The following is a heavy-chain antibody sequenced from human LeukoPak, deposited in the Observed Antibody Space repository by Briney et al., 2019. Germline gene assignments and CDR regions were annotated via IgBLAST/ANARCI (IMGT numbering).Heavy chain of an antibody. CDR3: ARGGAARPGY. Sequence: GGSLRLSCAASGFTFSNYGMDWVRQAPGKGLEWLSYISSSSSSIYYADSVKGRFTISRDNAKNSLFLQMNSLRAEDTAVYYCARGGAARPGYWGQGTLVTVSS. CDR2: ISSSSSSI. CDR1: GFTFSNYG. D-gene: IGHD6-6*01. V-gene: IGHV3-48*01. J-gene: IGHJ4*02.